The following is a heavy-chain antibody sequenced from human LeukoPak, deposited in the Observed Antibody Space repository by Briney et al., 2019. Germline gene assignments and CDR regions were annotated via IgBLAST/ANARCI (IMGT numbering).Heavy chain of an antibody. CDR1: GFTFSSYS. Sequence: GGSLRLSCAASGFTFSSYSMIWVRQAPGKGLEWVSSISSSSSYIYYADSVKGRFTISRDNAKNSLYLQMNSLRAEDTAVYYCARNYDSSGQKALYYWGQGTLVTVSS. D-gene: IGHD3-22*01. CDR2: ISSSSSYI. CDR3: ARNYDSSGQKALYY. J-gene: IGHJ4*02. V-gene: IGHV3-21*01.